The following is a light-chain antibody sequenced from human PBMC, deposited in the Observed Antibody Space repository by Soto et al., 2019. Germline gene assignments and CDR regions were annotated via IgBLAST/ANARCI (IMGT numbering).Light chain of an antibody. CDR1: SSNIGSNY. CDR2: RNN. Sequence: QSVLTQPPSASGAPGQRVIISCSGSSSNIGSNYVYWYQQLPGTAPKLLIYRNNQRRSGVPDRFSGSKSGTSVSLAISGLRSEDEADYYCAAWDDSLSGVLFGGGTKLNVL. J-gene: IGLJ2*01. V-gene: IGLV1-47*01. CDR3: AAWDDSLSGVL.